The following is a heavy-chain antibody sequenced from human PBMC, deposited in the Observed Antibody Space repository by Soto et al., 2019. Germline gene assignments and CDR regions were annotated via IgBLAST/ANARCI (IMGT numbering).Heavy chain of an antibody. Sequence: GGSLRLSCAASGFTFGAYVMHWVRQAPGKGLERVAHISYDGNNKYYADTEKGRFTIYRDNSKNTLFLQMNSLRAEDTAVYYCAKNVWGITIFGGMDVWGQGTTVTVSS. CDR2: ISYDGNNK. CDR3: AKNVWGITIFGGMDV. V-gene: IGHV3-30-3*01. D-gene: IGHD3-9*01. CDR1: GFTFGAYV. J-gene: IGHJ6*01.